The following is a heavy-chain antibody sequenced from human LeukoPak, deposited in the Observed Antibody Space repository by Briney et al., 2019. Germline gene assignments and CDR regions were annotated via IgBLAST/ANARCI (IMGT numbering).Heavy chain of an antibody. D-gene: IGHD2-15*01. J-gene: IGHJ4*02. CDR3: ARGPRYCSGASCYSFDY. Sequence: GASVKVSCKASGYTFTSYYMHWVRQAPGQGLEWMGWINPNSGGTNYAQKFQGRVTMTRDTSISTAYMELSRLRSDDTAVYYCARGPRYCSGASCYSFDYWGQGTLVTVSS. V-gene: IGHV1-2*02. CDR1: GYTFTSYY. CDR2: INPNSGGT.